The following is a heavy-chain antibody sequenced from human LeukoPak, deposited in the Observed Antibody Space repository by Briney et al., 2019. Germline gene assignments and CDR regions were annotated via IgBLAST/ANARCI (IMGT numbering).Heavy chain of an antibody. Sequence: GGSLRLSCKASGFTFGEYALTWVRQAPGKGLEWVSYISSSSSSTIYYADSVKGRFTISRDNSENTVYLQVSSLRAEDTAVYYCARLSGTSGTTSRVLHYWGQGALVTVSS. CDR1: GFTFGEYA. D-gene: IGHD1-1*01. CDR3: ARLSGTSGTTSRVLHY. CDR2: ISSSSSSTI. V-gene: IGHV3-48*01. J-gene: IGHJ4*02.